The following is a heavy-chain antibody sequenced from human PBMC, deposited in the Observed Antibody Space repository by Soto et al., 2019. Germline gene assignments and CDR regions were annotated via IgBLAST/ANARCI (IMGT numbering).Heavy chain of an antibody. CDR2: ISYDGSNK. CDR1: GFTFSSYA. J-gene: IGHJ6*02. D-gene: IGHD6-19*01. V-gene: IGHV3-30-3*01. CDR3: ARDRKQWRIYGMDV. Sequence: QVQLVESGEGVVQPGRSLRLSCAASGFTFSSYAMHWVRQAPGKGLEWVAVISYDGSNKYYADSVKGRFTISRDNSKNTLYLQMNSLRAEDTAVYYCARDRKQWRIYGMDVWGQGTTVTVSS.